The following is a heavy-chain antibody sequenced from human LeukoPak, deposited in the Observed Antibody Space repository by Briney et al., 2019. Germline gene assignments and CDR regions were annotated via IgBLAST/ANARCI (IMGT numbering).Heavy chain of an antibody. J-gene: IGHJ4*02. CDR1: GFTFSSYW. CDR2: IKQDGSEK. D-gene: IGHD2-21*02. CDR3: AREPYGGDCYLFDY. Sequence: GGSLRLSCAASGFTFSSYWMSWVRQAPGKGLEWVANIKQDGSEKYYVDSVKGRFTISRDNAKNSLYLQMNSLRAEDTAVYYCAREPYGGDCYLFDYWGQGTLVTVSS. V-gene: IGHV3-7*01.